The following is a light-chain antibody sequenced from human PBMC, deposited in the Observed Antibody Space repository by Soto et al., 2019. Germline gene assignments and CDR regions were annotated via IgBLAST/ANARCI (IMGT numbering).Light chain of an antibody. CDR2: DVS. J-gene: IGKJ4*01. Sequence: DIQMTQSPTTLSASVGDRVTITCRASQTLRTWLAWYQQKPGKAPKLLIYDVSILQSGVPSRFSGSGSGTEFTLTISSLQPDEFATYYCQQYNGYPLTFGGGTKVEFK. CDR3: QQYNGYPLT. CDR1: QTLRTW. V-gene: IGKV1-5*01.